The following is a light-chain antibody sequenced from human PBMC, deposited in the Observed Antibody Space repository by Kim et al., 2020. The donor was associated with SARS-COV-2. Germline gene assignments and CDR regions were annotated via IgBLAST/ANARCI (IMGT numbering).Light chain of an antibody. CDR2: VNSDGSH. J-gene: IGLJ3*02. Sequence: ASVKLTCSLSSGHSSYDIAWHQQQPKKGPRYLMKVNSDGSHSKGDGIPYRFSGSSSGAERYLTISSLQSEDEADYYCQTWGTGIRVFGGGTQLTVL. V-gene: IGLV4-69*01. CDR1: SGHSSYD. CDR3: QTWGTGIRV.